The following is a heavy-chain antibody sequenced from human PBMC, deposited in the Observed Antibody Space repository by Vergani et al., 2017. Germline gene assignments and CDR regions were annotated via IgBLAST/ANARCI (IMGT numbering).Heavy chain of an antibody. CDR2: FYTGGGT. CDR3: ARDPLYSTTWPFLLLDMDV. V-gene: IGHV4-61*02. CDR1: GGSISSGSYY. J-gene: IGHJ4*02. D-gene: IGHD6-13*01. Sequence: QVQLQESGPGLVRPSQTLSLTCTVSGGSISSGSYYWSWFRQPAGKGLEWIGRFYTGGGTSYNPSLKSRVNISVDTSKNQFSLQLSSVTAADTAVYYCARDPLYSTTWPFLLLDMDVWGQGTLVTVSS.